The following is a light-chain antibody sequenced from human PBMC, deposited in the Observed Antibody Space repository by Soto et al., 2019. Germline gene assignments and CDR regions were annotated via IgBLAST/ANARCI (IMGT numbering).Light chain of an antibody. V-gene: IGLV2-14*01. CDR2: DVS. J-gene: IGLJ2*01. CDR1: SSDVGGYRY. Sequence: QSALTQTASVSGSPGQSITISCTGTSSDVGGYRYVSWYQQHPGKVPKLIIYDVSNRPSGISDRFSGSKSANTASLTISGIQAEDEADYYCSSYTSTSAYVVFGGGTKLTVL. CDR3: SSYTSTSAYVV.